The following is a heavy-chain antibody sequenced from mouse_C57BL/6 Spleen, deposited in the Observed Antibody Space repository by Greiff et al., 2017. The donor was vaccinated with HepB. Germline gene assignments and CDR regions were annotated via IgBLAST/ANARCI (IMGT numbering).Heavy chain of an antibody. CDR3: ARGAQAGDFDY. J-gene: IGHJ2*01. CDR2: IHPNSGST. V-gene: IGHV1-64*01. D-gene: IGHD3-2*02. CDR1: GYTFTSYW. Sequence: QVQLLQPGAELVKPGASVKLSCKASGYTFTSYWMHWVKQRPGQGLEWIGMIHPNSGSTNYNEKFKSKATLTVDKSSSTAYMQLSSLTSEDSAVYYCARGAQAGDFDYWGQGTTLTVSS.